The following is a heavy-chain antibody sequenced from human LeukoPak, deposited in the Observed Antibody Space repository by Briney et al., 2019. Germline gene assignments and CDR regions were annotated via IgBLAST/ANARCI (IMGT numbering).Heavy chain of an antibody. CDR1: GFTFSSYA. CDR3: ARGYYDSSGSGFYFDY. D-gene: IGHD3-22*01. CDR2: IWYDGSKE. V-gene: IGHV3-33*01. Sequence: PGGSLRLSCAASGFTFSSYAMHWVRQAPGKGLEWVAVIWYDGSKEYYADSVKGRVTISRDNSKNTMYLEVNSQRAEDTAVYYCARGYYDSSGSGFYFDYWGQGTLVTVSS. J-gene: IGHJ4*02.